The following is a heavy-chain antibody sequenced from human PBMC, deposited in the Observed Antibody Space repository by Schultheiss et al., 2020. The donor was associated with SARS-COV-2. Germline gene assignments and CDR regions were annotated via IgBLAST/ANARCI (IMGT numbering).Heavy chain of an antibody. V-gene: IGHV1-2*02. CDR2: IVVGSGNT. CDR3: AREGDFWSGYRKPYWYFDL. CDR1: GYTFTGYY. D-gene: IGHD3-3*01. Sequence: ASVKVSCKASGYTFTGYYMHWVRQARGQRLEWIGWIVVGSGNTNYAQKLQGRVTMTRDTSISTAYMELSRLRSDDTAVYYCAREGDFWSGYRKPYWYFDLWGRGTLVTVSS. J-gene: IGHJ2*01.